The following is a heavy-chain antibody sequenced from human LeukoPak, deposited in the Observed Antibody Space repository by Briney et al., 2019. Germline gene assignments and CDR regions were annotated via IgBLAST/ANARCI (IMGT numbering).Heavy chain of an antibody. CDR2: INHSGTT. V-gene: IGHV4-34*01. Sequence: PSETLSLTCAVYGGSFSDYDWNWIRQPPGKGLEWIGEINHSGTTNYNPSLKSRVTISVDTSKHQFSLRLSSVTAADTAVYYCARGLRLPSRSTPAVPHVWGKGTTVTVSA. CDR3: ARGLRLPSRSTPAVPHV. D-gene: IGHD2/OR15-2a*01. J-gene: IGHJ6*04. CDR1: GGSFSDYD.